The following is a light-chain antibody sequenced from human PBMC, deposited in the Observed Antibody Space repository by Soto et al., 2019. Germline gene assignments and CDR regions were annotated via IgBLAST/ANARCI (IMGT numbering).Light chain of an antibody. CDR3: QVRHSSSDHPDAI. V-gene: IGLV3-21*02. J-gene: IGLJ2*01. CDR2: DHS. Sequence: SYELTQPPSVSVAPGQTARITCGGNNIGSKTVHWYQQKPGQAPVLVVYDHSARPSGIPERFSGSNSGNTATLTISRVEAGDEADYYCQVRHSSSDHPDAIFGGGTKLTVL. CDR1: NIGSKT.